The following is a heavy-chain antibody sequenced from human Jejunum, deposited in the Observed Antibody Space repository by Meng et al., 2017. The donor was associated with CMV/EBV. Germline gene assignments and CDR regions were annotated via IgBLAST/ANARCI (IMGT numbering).Heavy chain of an antibody. CDR1: GFTVSSDF. V-gene: IGHV3-53*01. Sequence: SLRLSCAASGFTVSSDFMSWVRQAPGKGLEWVSLIHGADNTHYTDSVKGRFSISRDNSKNTVYLQMNSLRVDDTAVYYCARGRGAHWGQGTLVTVSS. CDR2: IHGADNT. J-gene: IGHJ4*02. D-gene: IGHD3-10*01. CDR3: ARGRGAH.